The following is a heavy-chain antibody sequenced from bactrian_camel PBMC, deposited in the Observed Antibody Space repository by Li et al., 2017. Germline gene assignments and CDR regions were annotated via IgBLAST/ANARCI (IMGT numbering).Heavy chain of an antibody. Sequence: HVQLVESGGGSVDVGGSLTLSCAVSVSSANDYCLGWFRQASGKEREWVGSLDSDGRINYADSVKGRFTISKDNRKNILYLQMNSLTPGDTAMYYCTARYEFGLGACRGVGGLGFWGQGTQVTVS. J-gene: IGHJ6*01. CDR2: LDSDGRI. CDR1: VSSANDYC. D-gene: IGHD1*01. CDR3: TARYEFGLGACRGVGGLGF. V-gene: IGHV3S9*01.